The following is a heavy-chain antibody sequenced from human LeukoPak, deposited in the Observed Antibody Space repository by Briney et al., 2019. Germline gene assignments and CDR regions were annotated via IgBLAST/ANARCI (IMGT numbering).Heavy chain of an antibody. CDR2: IYSSGST. D-gene: IGHD3-10*01. CDR3: ASRSLWYGEDY. V-gene: IGHV3-53*01. J-gene: IGHJ4*02. CDR1: GFTVSSNY. Sequence: PGGSLRLSCAAPGFTVSSNYMSWVRQAPGKGLEWVSAIYSSGSTYYAASVKGRFTISRDNSKNTLYLQMNSLRAEDTAVYYCASRSLWYGEDYWGQGTLVTVSS.